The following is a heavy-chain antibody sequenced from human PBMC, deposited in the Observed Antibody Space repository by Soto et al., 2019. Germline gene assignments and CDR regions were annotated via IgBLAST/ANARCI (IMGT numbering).Heavy chain of an antibody. CDR1: GGSISSYD. D-gene: IGHD6-19*01. CDR2: IYYSGST. CDR3: ARYAVAGNGGVRFDY. V-gene: IGHV4-59*01. J-gene: IGHJ4*02. Sequence: SETLSLTCTVSGGSISSYDWSWIRQPPGKGLEWIGYIYYSGSTNYNPSLKSRVTISVDTSKNQFSLKLSSVTAADTAVYYCARYAVAGNGGVRFDYWGQGTLVTVPQ.